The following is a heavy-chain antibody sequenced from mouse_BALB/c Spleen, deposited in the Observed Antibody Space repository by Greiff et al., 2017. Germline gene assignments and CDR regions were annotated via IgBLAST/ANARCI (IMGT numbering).Heavy chain of an antibody. Sequence: VQLQQSGAELVRSGASVKLSCTASGFNIKDYYMHWVKQRPEQGLEWIGWIDPENGDTEYAPKFQGKATMTADTSSNTAYLQLSSLTSEDTAVYYCARGGYYFDYWGQGTTLTVSA. CDR2: IDPENGDT. V-gene: IGHV14-4*02. CDR1: GFNIKDYY. CDR3: ARGGYYFDY. J-gene: IGHJ2*01.